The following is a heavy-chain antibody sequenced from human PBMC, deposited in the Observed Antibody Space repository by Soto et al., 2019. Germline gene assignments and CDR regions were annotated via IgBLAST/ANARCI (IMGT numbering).Heavy chain of an antibody. D-gene: IGHD1-26*01. CDR3: ARRGSGSYYDY. Sequence: EVQLLESGGGLVQPGGSLSLSCAASGFTFSSYAMSWVRQAPGKGLEWVSAISGSGDSTYYADSVKGRFTISRDNSKNTVYLQMNSLRGEDTAVYYCARRGSGSYYDYWGQGTLVTVSS. V-gene: IGHV3-23*01. J-gene: IGHJ4*02. CDR1: GFTFSSYA. CDR2: ISGSGDST.